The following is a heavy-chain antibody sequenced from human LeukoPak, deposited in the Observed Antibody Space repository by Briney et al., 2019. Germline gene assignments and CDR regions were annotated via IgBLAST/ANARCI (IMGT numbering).Heavy chain of an antibody. CDR3: ARDRIEQQRTLGRSSNYYYYYYMDV. CDR2: ISYDGSNK. D-gene: IGHD6-13*01. V-gene: IGHV3-30*04. Sequence: GGSLRLSCAASGFTFSSYAMHWVRQAPGKGLEWVAFISYDGSNKYYADSVKGRFTISRDNAKNSLYLQMNSLRAEDTAVYYCARDRIEQQRTLGRSSNYYYYYYMDVWGKGTTVTVSS. CDR1: GFTFSSYA. J-gene: IGHJ6*03.